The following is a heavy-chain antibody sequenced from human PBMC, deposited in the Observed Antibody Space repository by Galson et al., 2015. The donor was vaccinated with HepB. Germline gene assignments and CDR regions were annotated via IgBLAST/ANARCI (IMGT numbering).Heavy chain of an antibody. D-gene: IGHD3-22*01. J-gene: IGHJ6*03. CDR2: IKSKTDGGTT. CDR1: GFTFSNAW. V-gene: IGHV3-15*07. Sequence: SLRLSCAASGFTFSNAWMNWVRQAPGKGLEWVGRIKSKTDGGTTDYAAPVKGRFTISRDDSKNTLYLQMNSLKTEDTAVYYCTTGYDNSGLYYYYMDVWGKGTLVTVSS. CDR3: TTGYDNSGLYYYYMDV.